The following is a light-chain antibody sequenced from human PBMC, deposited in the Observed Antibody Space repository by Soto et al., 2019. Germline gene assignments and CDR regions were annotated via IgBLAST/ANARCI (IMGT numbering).Light chain of an antibody. CDR3: SSYTSSSTLV. J-gene: IGLJ1*01. CDR2: DVS. CDR1: SGDVGGYNY. V-gene: IGLV2-14*01. Sequence: QSVLTQPASVSGAPGQSITISCAGTSGDVGGYNYVSWYQQHPGKAPKLMIYDVSNRPSGVSNRFSGSKSGNTASLTISGLQAEDKADYYCSSYTSSSTLVFGTGTKVTVL.